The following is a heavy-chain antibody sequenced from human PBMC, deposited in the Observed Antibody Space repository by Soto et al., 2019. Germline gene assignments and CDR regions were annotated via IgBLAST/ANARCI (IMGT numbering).Heavy chain of an antibody. D-gene: IGHD6-19*01. CDR3: ARGRIAVAGFDY. J-gene: IGHJ4*02. Sequence: GSLRLSCAASGFTFSSYSMNWVRQAPGKGLEWVSSISSSSSYIYYADSVKGRFTISRDNAKNSLYLQMNSLRAEDTAVYYCARGRIAVAGFDYWGQGTLVTVSS. CDR1: GFTFSSYS. CDR2: ISSSSSYI. V-gene: IGHV3-21*01.